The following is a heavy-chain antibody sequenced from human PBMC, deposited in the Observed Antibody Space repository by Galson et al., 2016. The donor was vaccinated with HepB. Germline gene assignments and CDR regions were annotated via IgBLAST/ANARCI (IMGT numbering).Heavy chain of an antibody. CDR3: ARDLRRSSSSSDY. Sequence: SLRLSCAASGFTFSSYAMSWVRQAPGKGLEWVSAISGSGGSTYYADSVKGRFTISRDNSKNTLYRQMNSLRAEDTAVYYCARDLRRSSSSSDYWGQGTLVTVSS. CDR1: GFTFSSYA. J-gene: IGHJ4*02. CDR2: ISGSGGST. V-gene: IGHV3-23*01. D-gene: IGHD6-6*01.